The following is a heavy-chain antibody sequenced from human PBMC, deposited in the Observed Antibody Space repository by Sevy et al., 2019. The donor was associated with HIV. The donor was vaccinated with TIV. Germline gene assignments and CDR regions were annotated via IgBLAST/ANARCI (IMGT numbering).Heavy chain of an antibody. CDR1: GDSISSYF. V-gene: IGHV4-59*01. Sequence: SETLSLTCNVCGDSISSYFWSWFRQPPGKGLEWIGYIYYSGSSEYNPSLRSRVTISIDTSKKYLSMKLTSVTAADTAVYYCARDSAVVPRALVYWGQGTLVTVS. D-gene: IGHD2-15*01. CDR2: IYYSGSS. J-gene: IGHJ4*02. CDR3: ARDSAVVPRALVY.